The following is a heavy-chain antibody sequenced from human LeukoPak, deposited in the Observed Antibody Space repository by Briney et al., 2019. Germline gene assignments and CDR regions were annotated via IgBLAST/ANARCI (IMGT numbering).Heavy chain of an antibody. CDR3: ARFFGGYGDY. CDR2: MNPNSGNT. CDR1: GYTFTGYY. J-gene: IGHJ4*02. Sequence: ASVKVSCKASGYTFTGYYMHWVRQATGQGLEWMGWMNPNSGNTGYAQKFQGRVTITRNTSISTAYMELSSLRSEDTAVYYCARFFGGYGDYWGQGTLVTVSS. V-gene: IGHV1-8*03. D-gene: IGHD3-3*01.